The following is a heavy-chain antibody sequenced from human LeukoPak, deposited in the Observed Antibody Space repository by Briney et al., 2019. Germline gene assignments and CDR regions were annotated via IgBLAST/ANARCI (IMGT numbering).Heavy chain of an antibody. D-gene: IGHD3-22*01. CDR1: GGSISSGDYY. J-gene: IGHJ4*02. Sequence: SETLSLTCTVSGGSISSGDYYWSWIRQPPGKGLGWIGYIYYSGSTYYNPSLKSRVTISVDTSKNQFSLKLSSVTAADTAVYYCARVSHYDSSGYYYFDYWGQGTLVTVSS. CDR2: IYYSGST. V-gene: IGHV4-30-4*08. CDR3: ARVSHYDSSGYYYFDY.